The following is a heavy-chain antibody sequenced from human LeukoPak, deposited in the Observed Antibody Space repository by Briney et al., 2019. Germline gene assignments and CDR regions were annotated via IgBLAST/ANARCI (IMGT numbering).Heavy chain of an antibody. J-gene: IGHJ5*02. V-gene: IGHV3-43*02. CDR3: ARGRWFDP. CDR1: GFTFDDYA. CDR2: ISGDGGST. Sequence: GGSLRLSCAASGFTFDDYAMHWVRQAPGKGLEWVSLISGDGGSTYYADSVKGRFTISRDNAKNSLYLQMNSLRGEDTAVYYCARGRWFDPWGQGTLVTVSS.